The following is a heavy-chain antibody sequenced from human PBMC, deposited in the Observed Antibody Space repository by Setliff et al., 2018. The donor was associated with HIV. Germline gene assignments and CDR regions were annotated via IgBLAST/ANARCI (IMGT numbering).Heavy chain of an antibody. V-gene: IGHV4-34*01. D-gene: IGHD2-15*01. CDR2: ITHSGST. J-gene: IGHJ5*02. CDR3: ARSSRGYCSGGSCYGFDP. Sequence: SETLSLTCAVYGGSFSGYYWTWIRQPPGKGLEWIGEITHSGSTNYNPSLETRVTISVDTSKNQFSLNVTSVTAADTAVYYCARSSRGYCSGGSCYGFDPWGQGNLVTVSS. CDR1: GGSFSGYY.